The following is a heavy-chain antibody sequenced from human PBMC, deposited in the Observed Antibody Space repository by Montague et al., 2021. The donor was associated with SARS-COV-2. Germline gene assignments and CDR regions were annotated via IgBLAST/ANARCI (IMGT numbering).Heavy chain of an antibody. D-gene: IGHD1-26*01. CDR3: ARDSRIVGATGGMDV. V-gene: IGHV3-7*03. CDR2: INPDGGEK. CDR1: GFTFSSYW. Sequence: SLRLSCAASGFTFSSYWMSWVRQTPGKGLEWVANINPDGGEKHYVDSVKGRFTISRDNAKNSLSLQMDSLRAEDTALYYCARDSRIVGATGGMDVCDQGTTV. J-gene: IGHJ6*02.